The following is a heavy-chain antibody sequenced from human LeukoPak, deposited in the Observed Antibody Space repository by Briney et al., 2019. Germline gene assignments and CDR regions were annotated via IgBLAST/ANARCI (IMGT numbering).Heavy chain of an antibody. J-gene: IGHJ4*02. CDR1: GFTFSSYA. D-gene: IGHD3-22*01. V-gene: IGHV3-23*01. Sequence: GGSLRLSCAACGFTFSSYAMSWVRQAPGKGLEWVSAISGSGGSTYYADSVKGRFTISRDNSKNTLYLQMNSLRAEDTAVYYCAKEGTSITMVVAYFDYWGQGTLVTVSS. CDR3: AKEGTSITMVVAYFDY. CDR2: ISGSGGST.